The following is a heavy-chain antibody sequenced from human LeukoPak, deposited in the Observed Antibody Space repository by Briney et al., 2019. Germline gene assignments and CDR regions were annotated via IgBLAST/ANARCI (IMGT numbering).Heavy chain of an antibody. CDR3: ARGYGSRFDP. D-gene: IGHD2-15*01. CDR1: GYTFTGYY. V-gene: IGHV1-2*06. CDR2: SNPNSGGT. Sequence: ASVKVSCKASGYTFTGYYMHCVRQAPGQGLEWMGQSNPNSGGTNYAQKFQGRVTMTRDTSISTAYMELSRLRSDDTAVYYCARGYGSRFDPWGQGTPVTVSS. J-gene: IGHJ5*02.